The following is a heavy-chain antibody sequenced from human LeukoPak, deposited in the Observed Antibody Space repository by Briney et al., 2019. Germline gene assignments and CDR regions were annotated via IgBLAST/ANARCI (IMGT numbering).Heavy chain of an antibody. CDR3: ARESRIIMVRGVITNFDY. J-gene: IGHJ4*02. Sequence: SGTLSPTCAVSGGSISSSNWWSWVRQPPGKGLEWIGEIYHSGSTNYNPSLKSRVTISVDTSKNQFSLKLSSVTAADTAVYYCARESRIIMVRGVITNFDYWGQGTLVTVSS. V-gene: IGHV4-4*02. CDR2: IYHSGST. D-gene: IGHD3-10*01. CDR1: GGSISSSNW.